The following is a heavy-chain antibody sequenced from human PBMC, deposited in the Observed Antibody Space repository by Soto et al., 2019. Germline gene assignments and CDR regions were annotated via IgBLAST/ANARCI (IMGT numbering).Heavy chain of an antibody. J-gene: IGHJ4*02. V-gene: IGHV1-18*01. CDR2: ITTYNGNT. CDR1: GYTFTSYG. D-gene: IGHD2-15*01. CDR3: VVAAQPYYFDY. Sequence: QVQLVQSGAEVKKPGASVKVSCKASGYTFTSYGFSWVRQAPGQGLEWMGWITTYNGNTNYAQKLQGRVTITTDTSTSTAYMELRSLRSDDTAVYYCVVAAQPYYFDYWGQGTLVTVSS.